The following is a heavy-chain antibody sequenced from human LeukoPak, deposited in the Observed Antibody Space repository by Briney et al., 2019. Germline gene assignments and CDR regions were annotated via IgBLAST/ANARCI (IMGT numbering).Heavy chain of an antibody. CDR2: INNDGSST. CDR3: ARETPRRGETRDGYR. CDR1: GLTISDYW. J-gene: IGHJ4*02. V-gene: IGHV3-74*01. D-gene: IGHD5-24*01. Sequence: GGSLRLSCVASGLTISDYWMHWVRQVPGKGLVWVSRINNDGSSTRYAESVKGRFTISKDNPKNLLFLQINSLRVEDTAVYYCARETPRRGETRDGYRWGQGTVVTVSS.